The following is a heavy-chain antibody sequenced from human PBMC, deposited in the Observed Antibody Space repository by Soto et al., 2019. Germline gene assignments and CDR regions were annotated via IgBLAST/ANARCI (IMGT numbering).Heavy chain of an antibody. Sequence: VESLKISCKGSGYSFTSYWISWVRQMPGKGLEWMGRIDPSDSYTNYSPSFQGHVTISADKSISTAYLQWSSLKASDTAMYYCARLIGITIFGVVRNYYYGMDVWGQGTTVTVSS. CDR1: GYSFTSYW. D-gene: IGHD3-3*01. CDR3: ARLIGITIFGVVRNYYYGMDV. CDR2: IDPSDSYT. V-gene: IGHV5-10-1*01. J-gene: IGHJ6*02.